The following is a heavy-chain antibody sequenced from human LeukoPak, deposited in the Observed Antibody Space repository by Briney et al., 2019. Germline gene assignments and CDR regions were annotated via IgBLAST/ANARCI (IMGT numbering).Heavy chain of an antibody. V-gene: IGHV3-21*01. D-gene: IGHD6-19*01. J-gene: IGHJ4*02. CDR3: ARVKAVAGTGFDY. Sequence: PGGSLRLSCAASGFTFTNYAMNWVRQAPGKGLEWVSSISSSSSYIYYADSVKGRFTLSRDNAKNSLYLQMNSLRAEDTAVYYCARVKAVAGTGFDYWGQGTLVTVSS. CDR2: ISSSSSYI. CDR1: GFTFTNYA.